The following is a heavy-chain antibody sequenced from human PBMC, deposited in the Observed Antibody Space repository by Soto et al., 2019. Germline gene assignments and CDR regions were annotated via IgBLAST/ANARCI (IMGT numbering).Heavy chain of an antibody. CDR2: IWYDGTNT. CDR1: GFTFSTYG. D-gene: IGHD5-18*01. CDR3: ARVEAPLIHSDHYYYGMDV. J-gene: IGHJ6*02. V-gene: IGHV3-33*01. Sequence: PGGSLRLSCEASGFTFSTYGMHWVRQAPGKGLQWVAVIWYDGTNTYYGDSVKGRFTISRDNSKNTLYLQMNNLRAEDTAVYYCARVEAPLIHSDHYYYGMDVWGQGTTVTAP.